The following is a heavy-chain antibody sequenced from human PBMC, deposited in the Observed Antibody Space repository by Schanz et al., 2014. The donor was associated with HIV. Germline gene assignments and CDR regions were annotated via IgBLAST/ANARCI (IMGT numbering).Heavy chain of an antibody. CDR3: AKDAARIYYDILTGPFDS. D-gene: IGHD3-9*01. J-gene: IGHJ4*02. CDR1: GFFLDDYA. Sequence: EVQVVESGGGLVQPGRSLRLSCATSGFFLDDYAMHWVRQAPGKGLEWVSGISWNSGSKGYAESVKGRFTISRDNAKNSLYLQMNSLRGEDTALYYCAKDAARIYYDILTGPFDSWGQGTLVTVSS. V-gene: IGHV3-9*01. CDR2: ISWNSGSK.